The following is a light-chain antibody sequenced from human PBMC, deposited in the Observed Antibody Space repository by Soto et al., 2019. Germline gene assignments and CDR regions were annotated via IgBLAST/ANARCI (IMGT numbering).Light chain of an antibody. CDR2: AAS. V-gene: IGKV1-9*01. CDR1: QGISSY. J-gene: IGKJ1*01. CDR3: QQLNSYPRT. Sequence: DIQLTQSPSFLSASVGDRVTITFRASQGISSYLAWYQQKPGKAPKLLIYAASTLQSGVPSRFSGSGSGKEFTLTISSLQPEDFATYYCQQLNSYPRTFGEGTKVEIK.